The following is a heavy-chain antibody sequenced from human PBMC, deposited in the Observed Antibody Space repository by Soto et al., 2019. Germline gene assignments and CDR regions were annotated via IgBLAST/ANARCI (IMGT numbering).Heavy chain of an antibody. CDR3: ARQRAVYIRPYYYYYSMDV. J-gene: IGHJ6*02. Sequence: VQALKISCKGSGYSFASYWFASVRQMPGKGLEWMGIIYPDDSDTRYSPSFQGQVTISADKSISTAYLQWNSLRASDTAMYYCARQRAVYIRPYYYYYSMDVWGQGTTVTVSS. D-gene: IGHD3-10*01. V-gene: IGHV5-51*01. CDR1: GYSFASYW. CDR2: IYPDDSDT.